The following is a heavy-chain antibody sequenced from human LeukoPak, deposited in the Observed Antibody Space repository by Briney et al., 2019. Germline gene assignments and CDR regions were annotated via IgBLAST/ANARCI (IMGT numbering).Heavy chain of an antibody. CDR2: INGGSGATI. J-gene: IGHJ3*02. CDR1: GFPFRSYS. D-gene: IGHD1-7*01. V-gene: IGHV3-48*02. Sequence: GGSLRLSCVASGFPFRSYSMNWVRQAPGKGLEWLSFINGGSGATIYYADSVKGRFTISRDNARNSLYLQMNSLRDEDSAVYYCARSRELTDGFDIWGQGTMVTVSS. CDR3: ARSRELTDGFDI.